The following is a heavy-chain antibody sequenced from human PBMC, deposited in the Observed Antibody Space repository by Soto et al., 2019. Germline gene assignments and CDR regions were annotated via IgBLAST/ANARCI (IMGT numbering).Heavy chain of an antibody. CDR3: ARRDCGSGPNGEFWAPAFAY. D-gene: IGHD2-15*01. CDR2: VSSSGSST. J-gene: IGHJ4*02. Sequence: EVQLLESGGGLVQPGGSLRLSCAASGFTFSNYDFSWVRQAPGKGLEWVSAVSSSGSSTYYADSVKGRFTISRDNPKNTLYLQMSSLSAADTAVYFCARRDCGSGPNGEFWAPAFAYWGQGNLVTGTS. CDR1: GFTFSNYD. V-gene: IGHV3-23*01.